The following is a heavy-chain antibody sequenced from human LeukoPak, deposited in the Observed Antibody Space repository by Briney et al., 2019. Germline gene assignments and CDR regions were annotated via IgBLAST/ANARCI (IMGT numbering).Heavy chain of an antibody. CDR3: ARDRYYFDSSDYYFFDY. CDR2: ISAYNGNT. V-gene: IGHV1-18*01. D-gene: IGHD3-22*01. CDR1: GYTFDNYG. J-gene: IGHJ4*02. Sequence: ASVTVSCKASGYTFDNYGISWVRQAPGQGLEWVGWISAYNGNTYYAERFQGRVSITTDTPTNTAYMELRSLRSDDTAVYYCARDRYYFDSSDYYFFDYWGQGTLVTVSS.